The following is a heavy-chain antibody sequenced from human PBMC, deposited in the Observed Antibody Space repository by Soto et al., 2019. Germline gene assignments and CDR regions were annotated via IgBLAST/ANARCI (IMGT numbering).Heavy chain of an antibody. J-gene: IGHJ4*02. CDR2: ISSDGGLS. D-gene: IGHD2-21*02. Sequence: GGSLRLSCAASGFMFRSYSMHWLRQAPGKELEWVAVISSDGGLSFYADSVKGRFIISRDNPKGTVFLQMNSLRLEDTAVYYSAREVVTTKWYFDNWGQGIMVTVSS. CDR1: GFMFRSYS. CDR3: AREVVTTKWYFDN. V-gene: IGHV3-30-3*01.